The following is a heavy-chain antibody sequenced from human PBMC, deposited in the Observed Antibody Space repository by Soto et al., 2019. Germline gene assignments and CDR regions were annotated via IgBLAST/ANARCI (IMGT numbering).Heavy chain of an antibody. CDR2: IFSGGST. Sequence: GSLRLSCAASGFTVSSNYMSWVRQAPGKGLEWVSVIFSGGSTYYADAVKGRFTISRDNSKNTLDLQMNSLRAEDTALYYCTRDLPGYGSSWPREWGQGTLVTVSS. J-gene: IGHJ4*02. V-gene: IGHV3-53*01. D-gene: IGHD6-13*01. CDR1: GFTVSSNY. CDR3: TRDLPGYGSSWPRE.